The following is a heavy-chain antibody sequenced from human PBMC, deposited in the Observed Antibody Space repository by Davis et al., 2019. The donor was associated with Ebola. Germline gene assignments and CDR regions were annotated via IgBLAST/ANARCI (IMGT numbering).Heavy chain of an antibody. Sequence: ASVKVSCKASGYTFGSHGFSWVRQVPGQGLEWMGWMNPNSGNTGYAQKFQGRVTMTRNTSISTAYMELSSLRSEDTAVYYCARPGYYYGMDVWGQGTTVTVSS. CDR3: ARPGYYYGMDV. V-gene: IGHV1-8*02. CDR1: GYTFGSHG. CDR2: MNPNSGNT. J-gene: IGHJ6*02.